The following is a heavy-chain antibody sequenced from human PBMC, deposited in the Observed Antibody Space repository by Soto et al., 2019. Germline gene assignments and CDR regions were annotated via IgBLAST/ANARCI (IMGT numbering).Heavy chain of an antibody. CDR1: GESFSEYY. CDR3: ARGSVVVPAASYYYYGVDV. CDR2: INHSGST. Sequence: SETLSLTCAVYGESFSEYYWSWSRQPPGKGLEWIGEINHSGSTNYNPSLKSRVTISVDTSKNQFSLKLSSVTAADTAVYYCARGSVVVPAASYYYYGVDVWGQGTTVT. D-gene: IGHD2-2*01. V-gene: IGHV4-34*01. J-gene: IGHJ6*02.